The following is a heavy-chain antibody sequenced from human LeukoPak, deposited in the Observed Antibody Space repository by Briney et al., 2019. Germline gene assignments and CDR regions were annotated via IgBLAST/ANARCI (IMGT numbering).Heavy chain of an antibody. J-gene: IGHJ4*02. V-gene: IGHV1-18*01. CDR3: ARPARGYSYGYVVPSFDY. CDR2: ISAYNGHT. Sequence: ASVKVSCKASGYTFTSYGISWVRQAPGQGLEWMGWISAYNGHTNYAQKLQGRVTITADKSTSTAYMELSSLRSEDTAVYYCARPARGYSYGYVVPSFDYWGQGTLVTVSS. CDR1: GYTFTSYG. D-gene: IGHD5-18*01.